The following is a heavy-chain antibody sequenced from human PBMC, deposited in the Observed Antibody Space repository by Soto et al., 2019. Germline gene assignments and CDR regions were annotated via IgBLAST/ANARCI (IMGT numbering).Heavy chain of an antibody. D-gene: IGHD1-26*01. CDR3: AKTSGSYYKDGMDV. CDR2: ISNSGGST. CDR1: GFTFSSYA. J-gene: IGHJ6*02. Sequence: EVQLLESGGGLVQPGGSLRLSCAASGFTFSSYAMSWVRQAPGKGLEWVSTISNSGGSTYYADSVKGRFTISRDNSKNTLYLQMNSLRAEDTAVYYCAKTSGSYYKDGMDVWGQGTTVTVSS. V-gene: IGHV3-23*01.